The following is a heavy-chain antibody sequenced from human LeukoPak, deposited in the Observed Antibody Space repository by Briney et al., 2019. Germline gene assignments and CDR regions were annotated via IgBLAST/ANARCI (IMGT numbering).Heavy chain of an antibody. CDR1: GFTFSSYA. CDR2: ISGSGGST. Sequence: QSGGSLRLSCAASGFTFSSYAVSWVRQAPGKGLEWVSAISGSGGSTYYADSVKGRFTISRDNSKNTLYLQMNSLRAEDTAVYYCARPSGDIVVVPAAILEGPGQFDPWGQGTLVTVSS. CDR3: ARPSGDIVVVPAAILEGPGQFDP. D-gene: IGHD2-2*02. J-gene: IGHJ5*02. V-gene: IGHV3-23*01.